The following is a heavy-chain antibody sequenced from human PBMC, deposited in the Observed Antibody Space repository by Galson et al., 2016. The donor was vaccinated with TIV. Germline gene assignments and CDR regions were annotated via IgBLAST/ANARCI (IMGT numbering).Heavy chain of an antibody. V-gene: IGHV4-38-2*02. J-gene: IGHJ4*02. CDR1: GFSLSTSEM. CDR2: FSHSGGT. Sequence: LVKPTQTLTLTCTFSGFSLSTSEMCAGWIRQPPGKGLQWIGSFSHSGGTYYNPSLKSRVFVSVDTSENRLSLKMIAVTAADTAVYYCARMPRTATPDTEYYFDWWGQGTLVTVSS. D-gene: IGHD4-11*01. CDR3: ARMPRTATPDTEYYFDW.